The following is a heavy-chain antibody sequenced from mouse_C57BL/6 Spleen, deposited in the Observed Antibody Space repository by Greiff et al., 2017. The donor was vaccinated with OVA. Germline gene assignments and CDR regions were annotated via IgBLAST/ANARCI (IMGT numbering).Heavy chain of an antibody. J-gene: IGHJ4*01. D-gene: IGHD2-3*01. CDR1: GFSLTSYG. CDR2: IWRGGST. CDR3: AKISDGYYGAMDY. V-gene: IGHV2-5*01. Sequence: QVQLQQSGPGLVQPSQSLSITCTVSGFSLTSYGVHWVRQSPGKGLEWLGVIWRGGSTDYNAAFMSRLSITKDNSKSQVFFKMNSLQADDTAIYYCAKISDGYYGAMDYWGQGTSVTVSS.